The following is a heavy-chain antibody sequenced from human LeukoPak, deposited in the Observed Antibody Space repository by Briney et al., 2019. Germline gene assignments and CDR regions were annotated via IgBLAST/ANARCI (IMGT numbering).Heavy chain of an antibody. J-gene: IGHJ4*02. CDR2: IYTSGST. CDR3: ATARGGYCTNGVCYTSFPVY. CDR1: GGSISSYY. D-gene: IGHD2-8*01. Sequence: SETLSLTCTVSGGSISSYYWSWIRQPAGKGLEWIGRIYTSGSTYYNPSLKSRVTISVDRSKNQFSLKLSSVTAADTAVYYCATARGGYCTNGVCYTSFPVYWGQGTLVTVSS. V-gene: IGHV4-4*07.